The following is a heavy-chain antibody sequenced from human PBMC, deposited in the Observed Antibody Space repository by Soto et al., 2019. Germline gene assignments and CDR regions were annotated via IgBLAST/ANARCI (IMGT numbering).Heavy chain of an antibody. CDR3: ARDRIIGTSYSDY. D-gene: IGHD1-7*01. CDR1: SGSINSFY. Sequence: KPSETLSLTCTVSSGSINSFYWAWMRQPAGKGLEWIGRIHSSGTTNYNPSLSSRVTMSVDPSKNQFSLRLTSVTAADTAVYYCARDRIIGTSYSDYWGRGILVTVSS. CDR2: IHSSGTT. V-gene: IGHV4-4*07. J-gene: IGHJ4*02.